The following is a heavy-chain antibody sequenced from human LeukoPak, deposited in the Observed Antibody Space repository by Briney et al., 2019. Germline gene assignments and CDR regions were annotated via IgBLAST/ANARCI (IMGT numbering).Heavy chain of an antibody. V-gene: IGHV1-2*02. CDR3: ARDLTGIQLWLGEDY. Sequence: ASVKVSCKASGYTFTSYYMHWVRQAPGQGLEWMGWINPNSGGTNYAQKFQGRVTMTRDTSISTAYMELSRLRSDDTAVYYCARDLTGIQLWLGEDYWGQGTLVTVSS. J-gene: IGHJ4*02. D-gene: IGHD5-18*01. CDR2: INPNSGGT. CDR1: GYTFTSYY.